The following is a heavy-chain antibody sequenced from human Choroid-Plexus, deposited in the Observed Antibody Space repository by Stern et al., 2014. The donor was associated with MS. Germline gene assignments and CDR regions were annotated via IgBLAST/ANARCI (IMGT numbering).Heavy chain of an antibody. Sequence: DQLVESGGGVVQPGRPLRLSCVASGFTFGSCAMHWVRQAPGKGLEWGAGVSYDGSNKYYADSVKGRFTISRDNSQNTLYMQMSSLRPEDTAVYYCAKDRHYLTYFFDRWGQGSLVTVSS. CDR2: VSYDGSNK. CDR3: AKDRHYLTYFFDR. CDR1: GFTFGSCA. D-gene: IGHD2/OR15-2a*01. J-gene: IGHJ5*02. V-gene: IGHV3-30*18.